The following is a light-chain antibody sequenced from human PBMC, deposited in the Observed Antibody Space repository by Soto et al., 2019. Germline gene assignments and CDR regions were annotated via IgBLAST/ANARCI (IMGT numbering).Light chain of an antibody. Sequence: QSALTQPASVSGSPGQSITISCTGTSSDVGGYNYVSWYQQQSGKAPKLMIHEVSNRPSGVSSRFSGSKSGNTASLTISGLQAEDEADYYCSSYRSSRAYVFGIGTKLTVL. V-gene: IGLV2-14*01. CDR1: SSDVGGYNY. J-gene: IGLJ1*01. CDR2: EVS. CDR3: SSYRSSRAYV.